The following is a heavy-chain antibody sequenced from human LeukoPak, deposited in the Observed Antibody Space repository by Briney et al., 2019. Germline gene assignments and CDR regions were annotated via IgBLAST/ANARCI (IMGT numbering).Heavy chain of an antibody. V-gene: IGHV1-2*04. Sequence: LVASVKVSCKASGYTFTGYYMHWVRQAPGQGLEWMGWINPNSGGTNYAQKFQGWVTMTRDTSISTAYMELSRLRSDDTAVYYCATSRDCSSTSCYANFDYWGQGTLVTVSS. CDR1: GYTFTGYY. J-gene: IGHJ4*02. CDR2: INPNSGGT. CDR3: ATSRDCSSTSCYANFDY. D-gene: IGHD2-2*01.